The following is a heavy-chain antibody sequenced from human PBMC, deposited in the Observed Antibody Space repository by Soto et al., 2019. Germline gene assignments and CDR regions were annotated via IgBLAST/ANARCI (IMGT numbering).Heavy chain of an antibody. V-gene: IGHV3-23*01. Sequence: GGSLRLSCAASGFTFSSYAVSWVRQAPGKGPEWISSISGSGSTIYYADSVKGRFTISRDNSKNTLYLQMGSLRAEDTAVYYWGKVFYYYDSSGYYYFDYWGQGTLVTVSS. J-gene: IGHJ4*02. CDR3: GKVFYYYDSSGYYYFDY. D-gene: IGHD3-22*01. CDR2: ISGSGSTI. CDR1: GFTFSSYA.